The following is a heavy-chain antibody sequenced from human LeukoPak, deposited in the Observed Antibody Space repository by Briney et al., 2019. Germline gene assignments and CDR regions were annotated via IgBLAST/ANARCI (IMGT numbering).Heavy chain of an antibody. CDR3: AKYEGRGSSSQFDP. CDR1: GFTFSSYA. J-gene: IGHJ5*02. V-gene: IGHV3-23*01. CDR2: ISGSGGST. D-gene: IGHD6-6*01. Sequence: QPGGSLRLSCAASGFTFSSYAMSWVRPAPGKGLEWVSAISGSGGSTYYADSVKGRFTISRDNSKNTLYLQMNSLRAEDTAVYYCAKYEGRGSSSQFDPWGQGTLVTVSS.